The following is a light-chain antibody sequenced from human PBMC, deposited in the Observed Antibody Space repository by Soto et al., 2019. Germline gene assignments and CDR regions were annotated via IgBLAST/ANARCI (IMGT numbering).Light chain of an antibody. CDR3: QQYGSSPRT. Sequence: SVSPGERASLSCRASQSVSSSYLAWYQQKPGQAPRLLIYGASSRATGIPDRFSGSGSGTDFTLTISRLEPEDFAVYYCQQYGSSPRTFGQGTKGDIK. V-gene: IGKV3-20*01. J-gene: IGKJ1*01. CDR1: QSVSSSY. CDR2: GAS.